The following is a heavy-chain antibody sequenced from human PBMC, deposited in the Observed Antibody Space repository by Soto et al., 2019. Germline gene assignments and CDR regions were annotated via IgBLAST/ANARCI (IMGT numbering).Heavy chain of an antibody. J-gene: IGHJ6*02. D-gene: IGHD5-18*01. CDR3: ARVAGYSYGTAHYYYYYGMDV. V-gene: IGHV4-34*01. CDR1: GGSFSGYY. CDR2: INHSGSA. Sequence: SETLSLTCAVYGGSFSGYYWSWIRQPPGKGLEWIGEINHSGSANYNPSLKSRVTISVDTSKNQFSLKLSSVTAADTAVYYCARVAGYSYGTAHYYYYYGMDVWGQGTTVTVSS.